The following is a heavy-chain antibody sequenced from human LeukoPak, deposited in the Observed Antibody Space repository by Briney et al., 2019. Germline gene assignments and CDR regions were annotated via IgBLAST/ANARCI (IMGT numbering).Heavy chain of an antibody. CDR1: GFTFSSYG. CDR2: ISYDGSNK. J-gene: IGHJ4*02. V-gene: IGHV3-30*18. CDR3: AKFLVAAESEFVY. Sequence: GRSLRLSCAASGFTFSSYGMHWVRQAPGKGLEWVAVISYDGSNKYYADSVKGRFTISRDNSKNTLYLQMNSLRAEDTAVYYCAKFLVAAESEFVYWGRGPLAPVSS. D-gene: IGHD2-15*01.